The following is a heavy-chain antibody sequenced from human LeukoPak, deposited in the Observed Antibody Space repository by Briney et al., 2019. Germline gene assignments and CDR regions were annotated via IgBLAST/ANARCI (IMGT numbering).Heavy chain of an antibody. CDR3: ARVASGDYVDY. J-gene: IGHJ4*02. Sequence: GWSLRLSCAASGFTSSNYWMSWVRQAPGKGLEWVANIKEDGSEKYHVDSVKGRFTISRDNAKNSLYLQMNSLTVEDTAVYHCARVASGDYVDYWGQGTLVTVSS. CDR1: GFTSSNYW. D-gene: IGHD2-8*02. CDR2: IKEDGSEK. V-gene: IGHV3-7*01.